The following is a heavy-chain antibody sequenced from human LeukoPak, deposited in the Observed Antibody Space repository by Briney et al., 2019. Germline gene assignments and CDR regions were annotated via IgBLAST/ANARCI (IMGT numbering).Heavy chain of an antibody. J-gene: IGHJ1*01. CDR3: ASTTVTLRAEYFQH. CDR2: IYYSGST. CDR1: GGSISSYY. Sequence: PSETLSLTCTVSGGSISSYYWSWIRQPPGKGLEWIGYIYYSGSTNYNPSLKSRVTTSVDTSKNQFSLKLSSVTAADTAVYYCASTTVTLRAEYFQHWGQGTLVTVSS. V-gene: IGHV4-59*08. D-gene: IGHD4-17*01.